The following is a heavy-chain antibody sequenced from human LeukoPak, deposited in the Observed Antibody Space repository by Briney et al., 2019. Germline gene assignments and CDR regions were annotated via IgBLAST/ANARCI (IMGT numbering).Heavy chain of an antibody. D-gene: IGHD6-13*01. CDR3: AKMAIAAAGTKKQHNWFDP. J-gene: IGHJ5*02. V-gene: IGHV3-23*01. Sequence: GGSLRLSCAASGFTFSNYAMSWVRQAPGKELEWVSGISGSGGSTYYADSVKGRFTISRDNSKNTLYLQMNSLRAEDTAVYYCAKMAIAAAGTKKQHNWFDPWGQGTLVTVSS. CDR2: ISGSGGST. CDR1: GFTFSNYA.